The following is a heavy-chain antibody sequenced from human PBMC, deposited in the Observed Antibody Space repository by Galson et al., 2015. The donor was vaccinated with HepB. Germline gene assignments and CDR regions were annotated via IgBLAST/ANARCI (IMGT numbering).Heavy chain of an antibody. CDR2: IDPFDTQT. Sequence: QSGAEVKKPGESLRISCKGSGYSFTSDWISWVRQMPGKGLEWMGTIDPFDTQTKYSPSFQGHVNISVDKSITTAYLQWSSLKASDTATYYCARHHSSGWLGFDKWGQGTLVTVSS. J-gene: IGHJ4*02. V-gene: IGHV5-10-1*01. CDR1: GYSFTSDW. D-gene: IGHD6-19*01. CDR3: ARHHSSGWLGFDK.